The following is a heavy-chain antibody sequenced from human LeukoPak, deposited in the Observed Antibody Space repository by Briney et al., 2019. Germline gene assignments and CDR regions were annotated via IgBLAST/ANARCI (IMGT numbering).Heavy chain of an antibody. CDR2: IIPILGIA. CDR3: ARGRGVLRYFDWLPGGWFDP. V-gene: IGHV1-69*04. CDR1: GYTFTGYY. Sequence: GASVKVSCKASGYTFTGYYMHWVRQAPGQGLEWMGRIIPILGIANYAQKFQGRVTITADKSTSTAYMELSSLRSEDTAVYYCARGRGVLRYFDWLPGGWFDPWGQGTLVTVSS. D-gene: IGHD3-9*01. J-gene: IGHJ5*02.